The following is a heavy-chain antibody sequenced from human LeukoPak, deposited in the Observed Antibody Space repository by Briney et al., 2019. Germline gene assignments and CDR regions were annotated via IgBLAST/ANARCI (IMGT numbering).Heavy chain of an antibody. CDR1: GFTFSSYW. CDR2: IKQDGSEK. J-gene: IGHJ4*02. CDR3: ARDPDYYDSSGYSDY. Sequence: GGSLRLSCAASGFTFSSYWMSWVRQAPGKGPEWVANIKQDGSEKYYVDSVKGRFTISRDNAKNSLYLQMNSLRAEDTAVYYCARDPDYYDSSGYSDYWGQGTLVTVSS. V-gene: IGHV3-7*01. D-gene: IGHD3-22*01.